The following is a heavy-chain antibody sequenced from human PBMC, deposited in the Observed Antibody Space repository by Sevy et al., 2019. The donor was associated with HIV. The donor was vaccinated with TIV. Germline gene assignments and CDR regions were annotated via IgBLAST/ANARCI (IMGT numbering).Heavy chain of an antibody. D-gene: IGHD3-10*01. CDR1: EFTFSNYF. CDR3: ARGDYYGSLYYFDY. J-gene: IGHJ4*02. Sequence: GGSLRLSCAASEFTFSNYFINWVRQAPGKGLEWVSSISSGSSYIFYADSVKGRFTISRDNAKNSLYLHMNSLRAEDTAVYYCARGDYYGSLYYFDYWGPGTLVTV. V-gene: IGHV3-21*01. CDR2: ISSGSSYI.